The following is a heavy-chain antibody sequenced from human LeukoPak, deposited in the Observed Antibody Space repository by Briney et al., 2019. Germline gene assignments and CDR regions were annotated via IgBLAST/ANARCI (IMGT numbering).Heavy chain of an antibody. V-gene: IGHV1-2*02. J-gene: IGHJ4*02. CDR2: INPNSGGT. CDR1: GYTFTGYY. D-gene: IGHD3-3*01. Sequence: ASVKVSCEASGYTFTGYYMHWVRQAPGQGLEWMGWINPNSGGTNYAQKFQGRVTMTRDTSISTAYMELSRLRSDDTAVYYCARGKYDFWSADNPPFGYWGQGTLVTVSS. CDR3: ARGKYDFWSADNPPFGY.